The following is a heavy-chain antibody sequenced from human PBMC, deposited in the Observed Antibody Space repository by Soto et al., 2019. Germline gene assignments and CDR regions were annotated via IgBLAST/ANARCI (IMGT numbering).Heavy chain of an antibody. D-gene: IGHD4-17*01. CDR3: TTVAYGEYVSDY. Sequence: EVELVESGGVLVKPGGSLRLSCAASGFAFTNAWMTWVRQAPGKALEWVGRIRSQIDGGTTDYAAPVKGRFTISRDDSKHTLYLQMNSLTTEDTAVYYCTTVAYGEYVSDYWGQGTLVTVSS. V-gene: IGHV3-15*01. CDR2: IRSQIDGGTT. CDR1: GFAFTNAW. J-gene: IGHJ4*02.